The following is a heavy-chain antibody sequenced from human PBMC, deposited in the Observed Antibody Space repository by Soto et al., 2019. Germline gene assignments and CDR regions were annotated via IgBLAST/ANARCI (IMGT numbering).Heavy chain of an antibody. D-gene: IGHD3-22*01. CDR2: IIPIFGTA. CDR1: GGTFSSYA. J-gene: IGHJ6*02. CDR3: ARVVVVIPPGYYYAMDV. Sequence: SVKVSCKASGGTFSSYAINWVRQAPGQGLEWMGGIIPIFGTANYAQKFQGRVTITADESTSTAYMELNSLRDEDTAVYYCARVVVVIPPGYYYAMDVWGQGTTVTVS. V-gene: IGHV1-69*13.